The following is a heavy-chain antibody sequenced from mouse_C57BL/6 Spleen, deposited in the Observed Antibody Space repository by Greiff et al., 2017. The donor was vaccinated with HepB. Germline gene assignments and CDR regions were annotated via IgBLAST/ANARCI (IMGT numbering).Heavy chain of an antibody. CDR2: ISSGGSYT. Sequence: DVMLVESGGDLVKPGGSLKLSCAASGFTFSSYGMSWVRQTPDKRLEWVATISSGGSYTYYPDSVKGRFTISRDNAKNTLYLQMSSLKSEDTAMYYCARQGGNYEGGAMDYWGQGTSVTVSS. D-gene: IGHD2-1*01. CDR1: GFTFSSYG. V-gene: IGHV5-6*02. CDR3: ARQGGNYEGGAMDY. J-gene: IGHJ4*01.